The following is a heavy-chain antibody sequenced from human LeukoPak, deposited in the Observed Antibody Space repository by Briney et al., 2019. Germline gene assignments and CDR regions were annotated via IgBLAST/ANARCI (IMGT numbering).Heavy chain of an antibody. Sequence: PSETLSLTCTVSGGSISSGSYYWSWIRQPAGKGLEWIGRIYTSGSTNYNPSLKSRVTISVDTSKNQFSLKLSSVTAADTAVYYCARGVGATSVKRFDPWDQGTLVTVSS. CDR3: ARGVGATSVKRFDP. CDR2: IYTSGST. D-gene: IGHD1-26*01. J-gene: IGHJ5*02. CDR1: GGSISSGSYY. V-gene: IGHV4-61*02.